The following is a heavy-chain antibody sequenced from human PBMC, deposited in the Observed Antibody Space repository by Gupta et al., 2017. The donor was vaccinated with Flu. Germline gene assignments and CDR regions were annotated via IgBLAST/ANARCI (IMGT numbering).Heavy chain of an antibody. J-gene: IGHJ4*02. D-gene: IGHD3-3*01. Sequence: EVQLLESGGGLVQPGGSLRLSCAASGLTFSGYAMTWVRQAPGKGLEWVSAISANGGSTYYVDAVKGRFTLSRDNSKNTLFLQMNSLTAEDTAVYYCAKNAWSTATQIDCWGQGTLVTVSS. CDR3: AKNAWSTATQIDC. CDR2: ISANGGST. V-gene: IGHV3-23*01. CDR1: GLTFSGYA.